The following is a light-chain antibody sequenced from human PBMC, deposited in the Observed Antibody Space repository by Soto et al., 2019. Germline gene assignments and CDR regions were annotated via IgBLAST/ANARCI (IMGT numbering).Light chain of an antibody. CDR1: SSDVGGYNY. CDR2: EVS. Sequence: QSVLTQPPSASGSPGQSVTISCTGTSSDVGGYNYVSWYQHHPGKAPKLMIYEVSKRPSGVPGRFSGSKSGNTASLTVSGLQAEDEADYYCSSYAGSNILVFGGGTKLTVL. V-gene: IGLV2-8*01. J-gene: IGLJ2*01. CDR3: SSYAGSNILV.